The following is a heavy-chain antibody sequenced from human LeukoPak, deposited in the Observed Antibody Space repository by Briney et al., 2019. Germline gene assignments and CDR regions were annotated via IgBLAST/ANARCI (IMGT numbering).Heavy chain of an antibody. V-gene: IGHV4-4*02. CDR3: ARELRRRGYYYYMDV. J-gene: IGHJ6*03. D-gene: IGHD5-12*01. CDR1: GGSISSSNW. Sequence: SETLSLTCAVSGGSISSSNWWSWVRQPPGKGLEWIGEISHSGSTNYNPSLKSRVTISVDKSKNQFSLKLSSVTAADTAVYNCARELRRRGYYYYMDVWGKGTTVTISS. CDR2: ISHSGST.